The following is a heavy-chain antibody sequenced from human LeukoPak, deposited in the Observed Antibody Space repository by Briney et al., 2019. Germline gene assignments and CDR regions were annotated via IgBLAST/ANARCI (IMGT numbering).Heavy chain of an antibody. J-gene: IGHJ3*02. V-gene: IGHV3-20*04. CDR2: INWNGGST. Sequence: GGSLRLSCVASGFSFSDYEMNWVRQAPGKGLEWVSGINWNGGSTGYADSVKGRFTISRDNAKNSLYLQMNSLRAEDTALYYCARSRYNWNAWVGAAFDIWGQGTMVTVSS. CDR1: GFSFSDYE. D-gene: IGHD1-20*01. CDR3: ARSRYNWNAWVGAAFDI.